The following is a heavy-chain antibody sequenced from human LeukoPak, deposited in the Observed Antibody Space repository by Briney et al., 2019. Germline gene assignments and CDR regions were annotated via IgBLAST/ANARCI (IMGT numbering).Heavy chain of an antibody. V-gene: IGHV4-59*01. Sequence: SETLSLTCTVSGGSISSYYWSWIRQPPGKGLEWIGYIYYSGSTNYNPSLKSRVTISVDTSKNQFSLTAADTAVYYCARGEGGAGSFDPWGQGTLVTVSS. CDR1: GGSISSYY. CDR2: IYYSGST. CDR3: ARGEGGAGSFDP. D-gene: IGHD2-21*01. J-gene: IGHJ5*02.